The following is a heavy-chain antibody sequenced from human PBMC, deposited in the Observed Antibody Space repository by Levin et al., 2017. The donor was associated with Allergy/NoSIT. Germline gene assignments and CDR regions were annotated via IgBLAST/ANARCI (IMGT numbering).Heavy chain of an antibody. V-gene: IGHV4-59*08. CDR1: GASMVNLY. Sequence: SETLSLTCAVSGASMVNLYWNWIRQSPGRGLEWIGYISDSGSTDYNPSLKSRVTVSLDTSKNQLSLKLDSVTVADTAVYYCARPHQGDYALDYWGQGTLVTVSS. D-gene: IGHD4-17*01. CDR2: ISDSGST. CDR3: ARPHQGDYALDY. J-gene: IGHJ4*02.